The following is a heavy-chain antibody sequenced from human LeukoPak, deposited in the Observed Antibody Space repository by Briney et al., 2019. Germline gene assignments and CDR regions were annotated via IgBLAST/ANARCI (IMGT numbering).Heavy chain of an antibody. CDR3: TTGLGILGAFDI. Sequence: GGSLRLSCAASGFTFSNAWMNWVRQAPGKGLEWVGRIKSKTDGGTTNYAAPVKGRFTISRDDSKNTLYLQMNSLKTEDTAVYYCTTGLGILGAFDIWGQGTMVTVSS. CDR2: IKSKTDGGTT. J-gene: IGHJ3*02. CDR1: GFTFSNAW. V-gene: IGHV3-15*07. D-gene: IGHD3/OR15-3a*01.